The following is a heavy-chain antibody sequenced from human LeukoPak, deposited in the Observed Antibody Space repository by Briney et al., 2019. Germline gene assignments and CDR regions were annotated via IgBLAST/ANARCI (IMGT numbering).Heavy chain of an antibody. CDR1: GFTFSSYS. J-gene: IGHJ4*02. CDR3: ARILGLTLDY. D-gene: IGHD1-14*01. CDR2: ISLGGDTI. V-gene: IGHV3-48*02. Sequence: PGGSLRLSCAASGFTFSSYSMNWVRQAPGKGLEWVSYISLGGDTIYYAGSVRGRFTVSRDAAGNSLYLQMNSLRDEDTAVYYCARILGLTLDYWGQGTLVTVCS.